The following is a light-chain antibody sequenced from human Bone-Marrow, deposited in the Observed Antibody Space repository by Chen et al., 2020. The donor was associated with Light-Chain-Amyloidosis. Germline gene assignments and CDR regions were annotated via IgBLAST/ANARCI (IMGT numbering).Light chain of an antibody. Sequence: DIQMTQSPSTLSASVGDRVTITCRASQSISSWLAWYQQKPGKAPKLLIYKASSLESGVPSRFSGSGSGTEFTLTISSLQPDDGATYYCQQYNSYLITFGQGTRLEIK. V-gene: IGKV1-5*03. CDR3: QQYNSYLIT. CDR2: KAS. J-gene: IGKJ5*01. CDR1: QSISSW.